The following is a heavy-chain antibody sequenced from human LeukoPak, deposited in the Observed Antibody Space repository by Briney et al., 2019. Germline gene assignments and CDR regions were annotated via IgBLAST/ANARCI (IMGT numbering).Heavy chain of an antibody. CDR2: IYYSGST. Sequence: SETLSLTCTVSGGSISSGDYYWSWIRQPPGKGLEWIGYIYYSGSTYYNPSLKSRVTISVDTSKNQFSLKLSSVTAADTAVYYCARGVLDGAFDIWGQGTMVTVSS. J-gene: IGHJ3*02. D-gene: IGHD3-3*01. CDR1: GGSISSGDYY. CDR3: ARGVLDGAFDI. V-gene: IGHV4-30-4*08.